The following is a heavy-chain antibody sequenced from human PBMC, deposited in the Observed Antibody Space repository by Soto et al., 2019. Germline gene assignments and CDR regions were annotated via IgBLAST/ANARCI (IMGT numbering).Heavy chain of an antibody. J-gene: IGHJ4*02. CDR3: ARDSPPVDH. CDR1: GYTFSSYA. V-gene: IGHV1-18*01. CDR2: ISAYNGNT. Sequence: QVQLVQSGAEVKKPGASVKVSCKASGYTFSSYAISWVRQAPGQGLEWMGWISAYNGNTKNAQKLQGRVTMTTDPSTSTAYMELRGLRSDDTAVYYCARDSPPVDHWGQGTLVTVSS.